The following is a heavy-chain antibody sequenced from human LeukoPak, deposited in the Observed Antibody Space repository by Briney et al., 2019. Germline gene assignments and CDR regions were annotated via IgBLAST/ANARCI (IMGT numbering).Heavy chain of an antibody. J-gene: IGHJ4*02. CDR2: ISTYTGYS. Sequence: ASVKVSCKASGYTFTSSGISWVRQAPGQGLEWMGWISTYTGYSKYAQNLQGRVTMTADTSTSTAYMEPSSLRSDDTAMYYCAKNSSGGYSDYWGQGTLVTVSS. CDR1: GYTFTSSG. V-gene: IGHV1-18*01. CDR3: AKNSSGGYSDY. D-gene: IGHD6-19*01.